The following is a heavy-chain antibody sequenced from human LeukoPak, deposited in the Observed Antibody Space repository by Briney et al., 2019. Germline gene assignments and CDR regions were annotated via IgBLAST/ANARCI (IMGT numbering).Heavy chain of an antibody. CDR3: ARIFDRDI. V-gene: IGHV4-4*07. J-gene: IGHJ3*02. Sequence: PETLSLTCTVSGGPIRNSYWSWVRHSAGTGMQWIGRIHGTLGSTNHNPSLKSRVVMSLDTSSNQFSLRLSAMSAADTATYYCARIFDRDIWGQGTLVTVSP. D-gene: IGHD3-3*01. CDR1: GGPIRNSY. CDR2: IHGTLGST.